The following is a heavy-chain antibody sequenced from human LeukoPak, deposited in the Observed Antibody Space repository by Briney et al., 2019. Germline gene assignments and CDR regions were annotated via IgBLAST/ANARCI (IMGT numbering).Heavy chain of an antibody. D-gene: IGHD4-17*01. V-gene: IGHV4-4*02. J-gene: IGHJ4*02. CDR3: ARVGYGDSHFDY. CDR2: IYHSGST. Sequence: SETLSLTCAVSGGSVSSNNWWGWVRQPPGKGLEWIGEIYHSGSTNYNPSLKSRVTISVDKSKNQFSLKLSSVTAADTAVYYCARVGYGDSHFDYWGQGTLVTVSS. CDR1: GGSVSSNNW.